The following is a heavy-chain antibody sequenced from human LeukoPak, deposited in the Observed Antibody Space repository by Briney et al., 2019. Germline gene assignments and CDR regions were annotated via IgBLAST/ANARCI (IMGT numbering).Heavy chain of an antibody. D-gene: IGHD2-15*01. CDR2: INAGNGNT. Sequence: ASVTVSCTASGYTFTSYAMHWVRQAPGQRLEWMGWINAGNGNTKYSQKFQGRVTITRDTSASTAYMELSSLRSEDTAVYYCARVRRWNWFDPWGQGTLVTVSS. V-gene: IGHV1-3*01. CDR3: ARVRRWNWFDP. J-gene: IGHJ5*02. CDR1: GYTFTSYA.